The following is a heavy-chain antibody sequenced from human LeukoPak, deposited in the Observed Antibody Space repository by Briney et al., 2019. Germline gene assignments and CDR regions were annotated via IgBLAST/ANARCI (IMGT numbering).Heavy chain of an antibody. J-gene: IGHJ2*01. Sequence: PSETLSLTCTVSGGSISSSSYYWGWIRQPPGKGLEWIGSIYYSGSTYYNPSLKSRVTISVDTSKKQFSLRLTSVTAADTAVYYCARRASGYEEDWYFDLWGRGTLVTVSS. CDR1: GGSISSSSYY. D-gene: IGHD5-12*01. CDR2: IYYSGST. V-gene: IGHV4-39*07. CDR3: ARRASGYEEDWYFDL.